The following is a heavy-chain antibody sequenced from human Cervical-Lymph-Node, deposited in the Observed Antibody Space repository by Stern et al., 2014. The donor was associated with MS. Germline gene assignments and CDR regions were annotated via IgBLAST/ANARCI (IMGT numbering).Heavy chain of an antibody. Sequence: QVQLVKSGPEVKKTGASVKLSCKAPGYTFTSSSMHWVRQAPGQGLEWMGIINPSGDSTTYAPKFQGRGTMTRDTSSSTVYMELSSLGSEDTAVYYCAIGQRYFDYWGQGTLVPVSS. CDR1: GYTFTSSS. J-gene: IGHJ4*02. V-gene: IGHV1-46*01. CDR3: AIGQRYFDY. CDR2: INPSGDST.